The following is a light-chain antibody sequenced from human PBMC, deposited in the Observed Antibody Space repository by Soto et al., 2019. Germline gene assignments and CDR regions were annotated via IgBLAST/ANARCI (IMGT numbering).Light chain of an antibody. J-gene: IGLJ1*01. CDR1: SSDVGGYNY. CDR2: DVS. V-gene: IGLV2-14*01. Sequence: QSALTQPASASGSPGQSITISCTGTSSDVGGYNYVSWYQQHPGKAPQLMIYDVSNRPSGVSNRFSGCKSCNTASLTISGRHGEDEDDDYCSSYTSSSTRLYVFGTGTKVTVL. CDR3: SSYTSSSTRLYV.